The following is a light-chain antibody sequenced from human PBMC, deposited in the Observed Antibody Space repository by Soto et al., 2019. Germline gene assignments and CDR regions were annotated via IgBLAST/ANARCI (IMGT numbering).Light chain of an antibody. CDR1: QGISNF. V-gene: IGKV1-27*01. Sequence: DIQMTQSPSSLSASVGDRVTITCRASQGISNFLAWYQQRPGKVPKLLIYAASTLQSGVPSRFSGSRSGTDFTLTIRSLPPEDAAAYYCQKYNSAPPTFGQGTKVEIK. J-gene: IGKJ1*01. CDR3: QKYNSAPPT. CDR2: AAS.